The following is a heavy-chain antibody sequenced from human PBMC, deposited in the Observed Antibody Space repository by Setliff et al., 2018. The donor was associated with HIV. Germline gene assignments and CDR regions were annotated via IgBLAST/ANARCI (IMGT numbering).Heavy chain of an antibody. Sequence: ASVKVSCKASGYTFTGYYIHWVRQAPGQGLEWMGWINPNSGGTKYAQKFRGRVTMTRDTSISTASMELSRLRSDDTAVYYCARAEFGRSPFEDFWGQGTLVTVSS. D-gene: IGHD3-10*01. J-gene: IGHJ1*01. V-gene: IGHV1-2*02. CDR3: ARAEFGRSPFEDF. CDR2: INPNSGGT. CDR1: GYTFTGYY.